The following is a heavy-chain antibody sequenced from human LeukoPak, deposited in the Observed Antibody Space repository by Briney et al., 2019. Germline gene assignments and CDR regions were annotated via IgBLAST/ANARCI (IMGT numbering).Heavy chain of an antibody. V-gene: IGHV3-23*01. CDR3: AISFRAGIRDCFDP. CDR1: GFTIFRHA. CDR2: VSGTGSTT. D-gene: IGHD3-10*01. J-gene: IGHJ5*02. Sequence: PGGSLRLSCEVSGFTIFRHAMTWVRQAPGKGLGWVSSVSGTGSTTYYADAMRGRFSISRDNSKNTLYLELNSLRADDTALYYCAISFRAGIRDCFDPWGQGTLVSVSS.